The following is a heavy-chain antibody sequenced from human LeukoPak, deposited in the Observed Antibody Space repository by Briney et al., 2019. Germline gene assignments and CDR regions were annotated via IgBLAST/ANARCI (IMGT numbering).Heavy chain of an antibody. CDR3: ARDVAVAAPYNWFDP. D-gene: IGHD6-19*01. CDR1: GGTFSSYA. Sequence: HAASVEVSCKASGGTFSSYAISWVRQAPGQGLEWMGRIIPILGIANYAQKFQGRVTITADKSTSTAYMELSSLRSEDTAVYYCARDVAVAAPYNWFDPWGQGTLVTVSS. CDR2: IIPILGIA. V-gene: IGHV1-69*04. J-gene: IGHJ5*02.